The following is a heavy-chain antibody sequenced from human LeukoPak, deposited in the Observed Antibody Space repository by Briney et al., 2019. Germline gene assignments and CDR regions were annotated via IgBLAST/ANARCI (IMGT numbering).Heavy chain of an antibody. CDR2: IWYDGSNK. CDR1: GLTFSSYG. Sequence: GGSLRLSCAASGLTFSSYGMHWVRQAPGKGLEWVAVIWYDGSNKYYADSVKGRFTISRDNSKNTLYLQMNSLRAEDTAVYYCAREGEIVVVPAAMQDYYYYYGMDVWGQGTTVTVSS. J-gene: IGHJ6*02. D-gene: IGHD2-2*01. CDR3: AREGEIVVVPAAMQDYYYYYGMDV. V-gene: IGHV3-33*01.